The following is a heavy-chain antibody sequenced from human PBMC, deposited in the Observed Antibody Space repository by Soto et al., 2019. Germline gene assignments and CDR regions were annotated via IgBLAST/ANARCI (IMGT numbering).Heavy chain of an antibody. V-gene: IGHV4-39*01. J-gene: IGHJ3*02. CDR3: AAGRMDAFDI. CDR1: GGSISSSSYY. Sequence: KPSETLSLTCTVSGGSISSSSYYWGWIRQPPGKGLEWIGSIYYSGSTYYNPSLKSRVTISVDTSKNQFSLKLSSVTAADTAVYYCAAGRMDAFDIWGQGTMVTVSS. CDR2: IYYSGST.